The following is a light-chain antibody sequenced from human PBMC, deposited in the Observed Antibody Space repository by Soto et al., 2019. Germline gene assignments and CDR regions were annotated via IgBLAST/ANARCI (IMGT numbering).Light chain of an antibody. CDR3: QQRSNWLFT. Sequence: EIVLTQSPATLSLSPGERATLSCRASQSVSSYLAWYQRKPGQAPRLLIYDASNRATGIPVRFSGSGSGTDFTLTISSLEPEDFAVYYCQQRSNWLFTFGPGTKVDIK. CDR2: DAS. CDR1: QSVSSY. J-gene: IGKJ3*01. V-gene: IGKV3-11*01.